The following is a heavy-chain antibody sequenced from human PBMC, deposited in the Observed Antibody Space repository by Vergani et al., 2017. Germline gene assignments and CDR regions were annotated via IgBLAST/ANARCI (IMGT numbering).Heavy chain of an antibody. J-gene: IGHJ3*02. CDR3: ARDYYDSSGYYEENDAFDI. Sequence: EVQLVESGGGLVKPGGSLRLSCAASGFTFSDYYMSWIRQAPGKGLEWVANIKQDGSEKYYVDSVKGRFTISRDNAKNSLYLQMNSLRAEDTAVYYCARDYYDSSGYYEENDAFDIWGQGTMVTVSS. D-gene: IGHD3-22*01. CDR2: IKQDGSEK. V-gene: IGHV3-7*03. CDR1: GFTFSDYY.